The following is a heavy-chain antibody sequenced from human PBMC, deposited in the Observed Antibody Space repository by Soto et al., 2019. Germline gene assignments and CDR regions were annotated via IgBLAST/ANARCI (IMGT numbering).Heavy chain of an antibody. D-gene: IGHD2-15*01. CDR2: ISGSGGST. CDR3: AKALKVNPKDIGVVVAATRHYYYYGMDV. J-gene: IGHJ6*02. CDR1: GFTFSSYA. Sequence: EVQLLESGGGLVQPGGSLRLSCAASGFTFSSYAMSWVRQAPGKGLEWVSAISGSGGSTYYADSVKGRFTISRDNSKNRLFMQMNSLRAEETAVYYCAKALKVNPKDIGVVVAATRHYYYYGMDVWGQGTTVTVSS. V-gene: IGHV3-23*01.